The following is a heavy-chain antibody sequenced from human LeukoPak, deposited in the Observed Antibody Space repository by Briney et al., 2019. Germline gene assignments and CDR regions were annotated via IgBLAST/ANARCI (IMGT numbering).Heavy chain of an antibody. J-gene: IGHJ4*02. Sequence: SQTLSLTCAISGDSVSSNSAAWNWIRQSPSRGLECLGRTYYRSKWYNDYAVSVKSRITINPDTSKNQFSLQLNSVTPEDTAVYYCARARVNYDFWSGYPTFDYWGQGTLVTVSS. CDR3: ARARVNYDFWSGYPTFDY. CDR1: GDSVSSNSAA. V-gene: IGHV6-1*01. CDR2: TYYRSKWYN. D-gene: IGHD3-3*01.